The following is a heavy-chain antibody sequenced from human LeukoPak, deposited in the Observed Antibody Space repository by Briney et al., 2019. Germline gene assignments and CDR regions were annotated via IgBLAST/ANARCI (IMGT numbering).Heavy chain of an antibody. V-gene: IGHV3-30-3*01. Sequence: PGGSLRLSCAASGFTFSSYAMHWVRQAPGKGLEWVAVISYDGSNKYYADSVKGRFTISRDNSKNTLYPQMNSLRAEDTAVYYCAKDSGYLVYFDYWGQGTLVTVS. CDR3: AKDSGYLVYFDY. J-gene: IGHJ4*02. CDR2: ISYDGSNK. CDR1: GFTFSSYA. D-gene: IGHD5-12*01.